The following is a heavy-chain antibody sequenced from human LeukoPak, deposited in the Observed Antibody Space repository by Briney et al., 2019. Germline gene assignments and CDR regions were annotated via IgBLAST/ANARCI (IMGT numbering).Heavy chain of an antibody. D-gene: IGHD3-22*01. CDR1: GFTFSSYA. Sequence: GGSLRLSCAASGFTFSSYAMHWVRQAPGKGLEWVAVISYDGSNKYYADSVKGRFTISRDNSKNTLYLQMNSLRAEDTAVYYCARDSTLYDSSGDASDIWGQGTMVTVSS. V-gene: IGHV3-30*04. CDR3: ARDSTLYDSSGDASDI. CDR2: ISYDGSNK. J-gene: IGHJ3*02.